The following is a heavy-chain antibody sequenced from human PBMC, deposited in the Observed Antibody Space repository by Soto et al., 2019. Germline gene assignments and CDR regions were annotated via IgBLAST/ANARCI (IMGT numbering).Heavy chain of an antibody. CDR2: INPSGST. V-gene: IGHV1-46*03. Sequence: QVQLVQSGAEVKEPGASVKVSCKASGYTFTSYYMHWVRQAPGQGLEWMGIINPSGSTSYAQKFQGRVTMTRDTSTSTVYMELSSLRSEDTAVYYCARVYCSGGSCYSIDYWGQGTLVTVSS. J-gene: IGHJ4*02. D-gene: IGHD2-15*01. CDR1: GYTFTSYY. CDR3: ARVYCSGGSCYSIDY.